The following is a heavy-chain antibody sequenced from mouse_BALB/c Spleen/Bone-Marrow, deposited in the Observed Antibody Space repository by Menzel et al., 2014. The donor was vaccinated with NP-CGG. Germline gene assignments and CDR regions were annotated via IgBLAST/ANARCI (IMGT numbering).Heavy chain of an antibody. V-gene: IGHV1-87*01. CDR1: GYTFTSYW. CDR2: IYPGDGDT. Sequence: LVESGAELARPGASVKLSCKASGYTFTSYWMQWVKQRPGQGLEWIGAIYPGDGDTGYTQKFKGKATLTADKSSTTAYMQLSSLTSEDSAVYYCARNFPFDYWGRGTTLTVSS. CDR3: ARNFPFDY. J-gene: IGHJ2*01.